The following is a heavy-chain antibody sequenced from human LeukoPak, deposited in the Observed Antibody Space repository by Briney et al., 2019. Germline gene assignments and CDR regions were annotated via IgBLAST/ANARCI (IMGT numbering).Heavy chain of an antibody. CDR1: GFTFRSYS. Sequence: GGSLRLSCAASGFTFRSYSMNWVRQDPGKGLEWVSSISSSSSYIYYADSVKGRFTISRDNAKNSLYLQMNSLRAEDTAVYYCARWGYQLPNDYWGQGTLVIVSS. CDR2: ISSSSSYI. J-gene: IGHJ4*02. V-gene: IGHV3-21*01. CDR3: ARWGYQLPNDY. D-gene: IGHD2-2*01.